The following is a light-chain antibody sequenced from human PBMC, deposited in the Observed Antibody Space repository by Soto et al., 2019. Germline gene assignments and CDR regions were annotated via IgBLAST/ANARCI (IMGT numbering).Light chain of an antibody. CDR2: DTS. Sequence: QAVVIQEPSLTVSPGGTVTLTCGSSNGAVTSGHYPYWFQQKPGQAPRTLIFDTSNKHSWTPARFSGSLLGGKAALTLSGAQPEDEAEYRCLLSYIDGRVFGGGTKLTVL. J-gene: IGLJ3*02. CDR3: LLSYIDGRV. V-gene: IGLV7-46*01. CDR1: NGAVTSGHY.